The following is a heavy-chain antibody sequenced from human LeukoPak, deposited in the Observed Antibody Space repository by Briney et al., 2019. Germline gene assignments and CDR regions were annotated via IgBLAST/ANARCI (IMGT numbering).Heavy chain of an antibody. CDR1: GFIFSSYA. Sequence: PGGSLRLSCAASGFIFSSYAMHWVRQAPGKGLEWLTVISYDGNNKYYADSLRGRFTISRDNSKDTLHLQMNSLRAEDTAVYYCARDREVGPTYWFDPWGQGTLVTVSS. CDR3: ARDREVGPTYWFDP. V-gene: IGHV3-30*04. D-gene: IGHD1-26*01. J-gene: IGHJ5*02. CDR2: ISYDGNNK.